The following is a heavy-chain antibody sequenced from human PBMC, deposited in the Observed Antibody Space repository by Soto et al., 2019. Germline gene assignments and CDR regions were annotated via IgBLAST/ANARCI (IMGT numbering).Heavy chain of an antibody. Sequence: GSLRLSCAASGFTFSSYSMNWVRQAPGKGLEWVSSISSSSSYIYYADSVKGRFTISRDNAKNSLYLQMNSLRAEDTAVYYCARDQRGSTSSYNYYYGMDVWGQGTTVTVSS. D-gene: IGHD2-2*01. CDR2: ISSSSSYI. CDR3: ARDQRGSTSSYNYYYGMDV. V-gene: IGHV3-21*01. J-gene: IGHJ6*02. CDR1: GFTFSSYS.